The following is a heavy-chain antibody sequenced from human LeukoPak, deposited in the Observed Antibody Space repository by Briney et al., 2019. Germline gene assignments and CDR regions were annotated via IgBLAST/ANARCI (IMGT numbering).Heavy chain of an antibody. J-gene: IGHJ3*02. V-gene: IGHV4-4*07. CDR3: ARDYYDSSGYSNDAFDI. CDR1: GGSISSYY. Sequence: SETLSLTCTVSGGSISSYYWSWIRQPAGKGLEWIGRIYTSGSTNYNPSLKSRVTMLVDTSKNQFSLKLSSVTAADTAVYYCARDYYDSSGYSNDAFDIWGQGTMVTVSS. D-gene: IGHD3-22*01. CDR2: IYTSGST.